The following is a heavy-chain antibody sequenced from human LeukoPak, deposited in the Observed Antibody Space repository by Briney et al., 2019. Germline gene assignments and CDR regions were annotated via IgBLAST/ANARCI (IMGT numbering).Heavy chain of an antibody. CDR1: GGSISSYY. V-gene: IGHV4-59*01. CDR2: IYYSEST. D-gene: IGHD3-16*01. Sequence: SETLSLTCTVSGGSISSYYWSWIRQPPGKGLEWIGYIYYSESTNYNPSLKSRVTISVDTSKNQFSLKLSSVTAADTAVYYCARGGSYFDYWGQGTLVIVSS. J-gene: IGHJ4*02. CDR3: ARGGSYFDY.